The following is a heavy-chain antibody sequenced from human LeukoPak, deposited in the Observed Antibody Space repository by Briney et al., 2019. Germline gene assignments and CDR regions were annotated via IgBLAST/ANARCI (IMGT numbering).Heavy chain of an antibody. Sequence: GGSLRLSCAASGFTFSSYGMHWVRQAPGKGLEWVTVISDDGSRKYFADSVKGRFTISRDNSENTLYLQMNSLRADDTAVYFCAKDFLGYTGGPFDYWGQGTLVTVSS. CDR1: GFTFSSYG. D-gene: IGHD6-19*01. J-gene: IGHJ4*02. V-gene: IGHV3-30*18. CDR2: ISDDGSRK. CDR3: AKDFLGYTGGPFDY.